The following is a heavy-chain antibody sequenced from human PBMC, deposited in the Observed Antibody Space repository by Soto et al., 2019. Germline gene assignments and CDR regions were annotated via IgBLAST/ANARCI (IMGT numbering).Heavy chain of an antibody. V-gene: IGHV1-2*02. CDR3: ARDSPYYYDSRGYYSDSY. Sequence: QVQLVQSGAEVKKPGASVKVSCKASGYTFTGYYMHWVRQAPGQGLEWMGWINPNSGGTNYAQKFQGRVTMTRETSISTAYMELGRLRSDDTAVYYCARDSPYYYDSRGYYSDSYWGQGTLVTVSS. J-gene: IGHJ4*02. CDR1: GYTFTGYY. D-gene: IGHD3-22*01. CDR2: INPNSGGT.